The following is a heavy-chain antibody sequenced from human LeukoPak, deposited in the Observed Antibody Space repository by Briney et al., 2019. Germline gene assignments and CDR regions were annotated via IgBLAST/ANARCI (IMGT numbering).Heavy chain of an antibody. D-gene: IGHD2-15*01. CDR3: ARDFVGIVMVAAAPMY. Sequence: ASVKVSCKASGYTFTGYYMHWVRPAPGQGLGWMGWINPNSGGTDFAQKFQGRVTMTRDTSISTAYMELNRLRYDDTAVYYCARDFVGIVMVAAAPMYWGQGTLVTVSS. CDR2: INPNSGGT. CDR1: GYTFTGYY. V-gene: IGHV1-2*02. J-gene: IGHJ4*02.